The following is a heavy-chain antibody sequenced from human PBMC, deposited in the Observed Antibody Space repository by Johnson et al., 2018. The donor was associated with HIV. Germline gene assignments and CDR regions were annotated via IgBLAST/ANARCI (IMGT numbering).Heavy chain of an antibody. J-gene: IGHJ3*02. CDR1: GFTFSSYA. D-gene: IGHD1-14*01. Sequence: QVQLVESGGGLIQPGGSLRLSCAPSGFTFSSYAMHWVRQAPGKGLEWVAVISYDGNIKYYADSVKGRFTISRDNSKNTLYLQMNSLRAEDTAVYYCARDQGGNHNAFDIWGQGTMVTVSS. CDR3: ARDQGGNHNAFDI. CDR2: ISYDGNIK. V-gene: IGHV3-30-3*01.